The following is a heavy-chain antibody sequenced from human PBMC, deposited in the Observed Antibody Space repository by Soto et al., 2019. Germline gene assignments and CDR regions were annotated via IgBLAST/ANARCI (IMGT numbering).Heavy chain of an antibody. CDR2: IYYSGST. D-gene: IGHD5-12*01. CDR3: ARRDSGYDLVHWNYYGMDV. V-gene: IGHV4-39*01. CDR1: GGSISSSSYY. J-gene: IGHJ6*02. Sequence: QLQLQESGPGLVKPSETLSLTCTVSGGSISSSSYYWGWIRQPPGKGLEWIGSIYYSGSTFYNPSLKRRVTISVDTSKNQFSLKLSSVTAADTAVYYCARRDSGYDLVHWNYYGMDVWGQGTTVTVSS.